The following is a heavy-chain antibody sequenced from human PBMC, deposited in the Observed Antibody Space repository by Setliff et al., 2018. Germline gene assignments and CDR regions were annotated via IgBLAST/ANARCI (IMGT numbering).Heavy chain of an antibody. V-gene: IGHV1-8*02. CDR1: GYTFMSYD. CDR3: LFWLAESASDF. CDR2: MDPNSGNT. D-gene: IGHD3-10*01. Sequence: ASVKVSCKASGYTFMSYDINWVRQATGQGLEWVGWMDPNSGNTAYGRKFQGRVTLTRDTSISTAYMELSGLSSDDTAMYYCLFWLAESASDFWGQGTPVTVS. J-gene: IGHJ4*02.